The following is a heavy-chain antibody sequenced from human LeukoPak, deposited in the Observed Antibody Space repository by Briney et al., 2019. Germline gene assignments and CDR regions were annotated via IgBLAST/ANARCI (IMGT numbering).Heavy chain of an antibody. Sequence: SETLSLTCTVSGYSISSGYYWGWIRQPPGKGLEWIGSIYHSGSTYYNPSLKSRVTISVDTSKNQFSLKLSSVTAADTAVYYCARYDSSGYNPWDYYYYMDVWGKGTTVTISS. V-gene: IGHV4-38-2*02. D-gene: IGHD3-22*01. CDR3: ARYDSSGYNPWDYYYYMDV. J-gene: IGHJ6*03. CDR2: IYHSGST. CDR1: GYSISSGYY.